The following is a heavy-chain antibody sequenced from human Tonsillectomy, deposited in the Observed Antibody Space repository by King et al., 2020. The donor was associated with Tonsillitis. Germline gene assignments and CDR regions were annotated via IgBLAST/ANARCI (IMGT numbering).Heavy chain of an antibody. CDR1: NGSFSAYY. CDR3: AREDNYYHDDSGYYYFGFQH. V-gene: IGHV4-34*01. J-gene: IGHJ1*01. D-gene: IGHD3-22*01. Sequence: VQLQQWGAGLLKPSETLSLTCAVYNGSFSAYYWSWIRQPPGKGLEWIGEINHSGSTNYNPSLKSGVTMSVDMSKSQFSLKLSSVTAADTAVYYCAREDNYYHDDSGYYYFGFQHWGQGTLVTVSS. CDR2: INHSGST.